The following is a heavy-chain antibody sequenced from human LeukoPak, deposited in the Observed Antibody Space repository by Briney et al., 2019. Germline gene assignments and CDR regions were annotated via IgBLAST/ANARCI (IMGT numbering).Heavy chain of an antibody. Sequence: GGSLRLSCAASGFPFSNYWMSWVRQAPGKGLEWVANIKQDGIGKNYVDSVKGRFTISRDNAKKSVFLQMSGLRVEDTAVYYCGAASLSWGQGTLVTVSS. J-gene: IGHJ5*02. CDR1: GFPFSNYW. CDR3: GAASLS. V-gene: IGHV3-7*01. CDR2: IKQDGIGK. D-gene: IGHD6-25*01.